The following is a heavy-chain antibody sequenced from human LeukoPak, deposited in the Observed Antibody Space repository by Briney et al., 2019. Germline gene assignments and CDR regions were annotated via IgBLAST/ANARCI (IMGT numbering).Heavy chain of an antibody. J-gene: IGHJ4*02. D-gene: IGHD1-26*01. Sequence: GESLRLSCAASGFTFSSYWMSWVRQAPGKGLESVANIKQDGSEKYYVDSVKGRFTISRDNAKNSLYLQMNSLRAEDTAVYYCATGTSGSYSGTFDYWGQGTLVTVSS. CDR2: IKQDGSEK. CDR3: ATGTSGSYSGTFDY. CDR1: GFTFSSYW. V-gene: IGHV3-7*01.